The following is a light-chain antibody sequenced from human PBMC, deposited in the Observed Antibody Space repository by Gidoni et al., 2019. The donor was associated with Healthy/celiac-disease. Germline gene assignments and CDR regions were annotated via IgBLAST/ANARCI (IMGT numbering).Light chain of an antibody. J-gene: IGKJ4*01. CDR1: QSVSSN. Sequence: EIVMTQSPATLSVSPGERATLSCRASQSVSSNLAWYQQKPGQAPRLLIYGASTRATGIPARFSGSGSGTEFTLTISSLQSEEFAVYYCQQYNNWPPRRLTFGGGTKVEIK. V-gene: IGKV3-15*01. CDR3: QQYNNWPPRRLT. CDR2: GAS.